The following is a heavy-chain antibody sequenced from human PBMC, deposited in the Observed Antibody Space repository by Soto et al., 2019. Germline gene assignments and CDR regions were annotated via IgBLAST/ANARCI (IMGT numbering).Heavy chain of an antibody. D-gene: IGHD4-4*01. CDR1: GGSISSGGYY. J-gene: IGHJ5*02. V-gene: IGHV4-31*03. CDR2: IYYSGTT. CDR3: ARLGNYYQSLDP. Sequence: PSETLSLTCTVSGGSISSGGYYWYWIRQHPGKGLEWIGYIYYSGTTYYNPSLKSRVTISVDTSKNQFSLKLSSVTAADTAVYYCARLGNYYQSLDPWGPGTLVTVSS.